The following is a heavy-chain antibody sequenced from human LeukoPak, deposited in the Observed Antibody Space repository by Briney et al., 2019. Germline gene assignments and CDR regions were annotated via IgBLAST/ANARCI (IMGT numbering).Heavy chain of an antibody. Sequence: GGSLRLSCAASGFTFSSYWMHWVRQAPGKGLVWVSRINTDGSSTTYADSVKGRFTISRDNAKNTLYLQTNSLRAEDTAVYYCASGVGLTLRDFWGQGTLLTVSS. J-gene: IGHJ4*02. V-gene: IGHV3-74*01. CDR2: INTDGSST. D-gene: IGHD1-26*01. CDR1: GFTFSSYW. CDR3: ASGVGLTLRDF.